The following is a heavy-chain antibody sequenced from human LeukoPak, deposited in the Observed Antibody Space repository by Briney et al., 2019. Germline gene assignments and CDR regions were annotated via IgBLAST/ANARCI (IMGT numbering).Heavy chain of an antibody. V-gene: IGHV3-74*01. CDR1: GFTFSNNW. D-gene: IGHD3-10*01. J-gene: IGHJ6*02. Sequence: GGSLRLSCAASGFTFSNNWMHWVRQTPGKGLEWVSRITGDGTGTAYADSVEGRFTISRDNAKNSLYLQMNSLRVEDTAVYYCARERNYYGSGSNLDYYYYSGMDVWGQGTTVTVSS. CDR3: ARERNYYGSGSNLDYYYYSGMDV. CDR2: ITGDGTGT.